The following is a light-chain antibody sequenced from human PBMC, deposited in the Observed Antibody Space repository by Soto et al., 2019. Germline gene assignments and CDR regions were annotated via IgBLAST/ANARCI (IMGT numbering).Light chain of an antibody. CDR1: QSVSSMY. Sequence: EIVLTQSPGTLSLSPGARATLSCRARQSVSSMYLAWFQHKPGQAPRLLIYGASNRATGAPDRFSGSGSGTDFTLTISSLQSEDFALYYCQQYNNWPITFGGGTRLEIK. CDR3: QQYNNWPIT. V-gene: IGKV3D-15*01. J-gene: IGKJ5*01. CDR2: GAS.